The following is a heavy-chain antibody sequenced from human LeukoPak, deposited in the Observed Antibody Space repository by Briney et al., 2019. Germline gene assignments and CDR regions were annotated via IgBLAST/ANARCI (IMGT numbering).Heavy chain of an antibody. J-gene: IGHJ4*02. CDR3: ARGPWTLDSGSYADFDY. Sequence: SETLSLTCTVSGGSISSGDYYWSWIRQPPGKGLEWIGYIYYSGSTYYNPSLKSRVTISVDTSKNQFSLKLSSVTAADTAVYYCARGPWTLDSGSYADFDYWGQGTLVTVSS. D-gene: IGHD1-26*01. CDR1: GGSISSGDYY. V-gene: IGHV4-30-4*08. CDR2: IYYSGST.